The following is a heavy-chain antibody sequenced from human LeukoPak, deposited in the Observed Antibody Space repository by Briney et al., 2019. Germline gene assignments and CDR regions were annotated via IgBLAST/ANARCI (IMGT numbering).Heavy chain of an antibody. D-gene: IGHD3-9*01. CDR1: GGTFSSYA. J-gene: IGHJ4*02. Sequence: ASVKVSCKASGGTFSSYAISWMRQAPGQGLEWMGGIIPIFGTANYAQKFQGRVTITADESTSTAYMELSSLRSEDTAVYYCATLSRYFDRSNDYWGQGTLVTVSS. CDR3: ATLSRYFDRSNDY. V-gene: IGHV1-69*13. CDR2: IIPIFGTA.